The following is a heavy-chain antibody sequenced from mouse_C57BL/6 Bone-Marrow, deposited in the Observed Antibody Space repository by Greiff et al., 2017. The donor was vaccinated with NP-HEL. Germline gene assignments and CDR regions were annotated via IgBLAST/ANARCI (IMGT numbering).Heavy chain of an antibody. D-gene: IGHD1-1*01. CDR1: GYTFTSYW. J-gene: IGHJ3*01. CDR2: IPPNSGST. Sequence: VQLQQPGAELVKPGASVKLSCKASGYTFTSYWMHWVKQRPGQGLEWIGMIPPNSGSTNYNEKFKRKATLTVDKSSSTAYMQLSSLTSEDSAVDSCARYYYGLAYWGQGTLVTVSA. CDR3: ARYYYGLAY. V-gene: IGHV1-64*01.